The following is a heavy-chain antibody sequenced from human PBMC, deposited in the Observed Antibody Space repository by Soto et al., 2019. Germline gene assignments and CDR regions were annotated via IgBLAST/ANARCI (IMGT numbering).Heavy chain of an antibody. D-gene: IGHD1-1*01. CDR1: GFTFSSYA. Sequence: QVQLVEFGGGVVQPGRSLRLSCAASGFTFSSYAMHWVRQAPGKGLEWVAVIAYDGRNKYYADSVKGRFTISRDNSKNTLYLQMNSLRIEDTAVYYCARELERVFDYWGQGTLVTVSS. J-gene: IGHJ4*02. V-gene: IGHV3-30*04. CDR2: IAYDGRNK. CDR3: ARELERVFDY.